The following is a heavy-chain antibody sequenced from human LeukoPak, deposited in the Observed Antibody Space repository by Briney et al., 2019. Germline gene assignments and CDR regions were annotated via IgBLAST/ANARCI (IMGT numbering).Heavy chain of an antibody. V-gene: IGHV3-30-3*01. J-gene: IGHJ4*02. D-gene: IGHD3-3*01. CDR3: AGDMSYSGYYIDY. CDR1: GFTFSSYA. Sequence: GGSLRLSCAASGFTFSSYAMHWVRQAPGKGLEWVALISYDGSNKYYADSVKGRFTISRDNSKNTLYLQMNSLSPEDTAVYYCAGDMSYSGYYIDYWGQGTLVTVSS. CDR2: ISYDGSNK.